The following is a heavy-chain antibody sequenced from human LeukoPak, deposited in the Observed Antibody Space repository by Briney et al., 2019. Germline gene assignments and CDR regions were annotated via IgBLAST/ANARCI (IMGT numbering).Heavy chain of an antibody. Sequence: GGSLRLSCEASGFTFGNFGMTWVRQAPGKGLQWVSGITGSSTWTYYAASVKGRFTVSRDNSQNTLHLQMHSLRADDTAVYYCARELVSSGTGYFDLWGRGTLVTVSS. CDR1: GFTFGNFG. D-gene: IGHD3-10*01. V-gene: IGHV3-23*01. J-gene: IGHJ2*01. CDR3: ARELVSSGTGYFDL. CDR2: ITGSSTWT.